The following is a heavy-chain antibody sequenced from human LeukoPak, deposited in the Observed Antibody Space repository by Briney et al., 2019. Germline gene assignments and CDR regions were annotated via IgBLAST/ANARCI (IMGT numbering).Heavy chain of an antibody. CDR1: GGSISSGGYY. CDR2: IYYSGST. V-gene: IGHV4-61*08. CDR3: ARGLLPYYFDY. J-gene: IGHJ4*02. Sequence: SETLSLTCTVSGGSISSGGYYWSWIRQHPGKGLEWIGYIYYSGSTNYNPSLKSRVTISVDTSKNQFSLKLSSVTAADTAAYYCARGLLPYYFDYWGQGTLVTVSS. D-gene: IGHD1-26*01.